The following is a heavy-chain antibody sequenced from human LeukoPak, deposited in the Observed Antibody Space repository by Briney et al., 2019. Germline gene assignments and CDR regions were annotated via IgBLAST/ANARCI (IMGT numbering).Heavy chain of an antibody. V-gene: IGHV4-31*03. Sequence: SETLSLTCTVSGGSISSGGYYWSWIRQHPGKGLEWIGYIYYSGSTYYNPSLKSRVTISVDTSKNQFSLKLSSETAADTAVYYCARDRQQLVPDYWGQGTLVTVSS. CDR3: ARDRQQLVPDY. CDR2: IYYSGST. D-gene: IGHD6-13*01. J-gene: IGHJ4*02. CDR1: GGSISSGGYY.